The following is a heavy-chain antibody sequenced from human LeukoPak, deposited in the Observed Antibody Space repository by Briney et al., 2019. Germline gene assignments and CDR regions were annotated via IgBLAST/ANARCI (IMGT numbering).Heavy chain of an antibody. Sequence: SETLSLTCADYGGSFSGYYLSWMRQPPGKGLEGIREINHSGSTNYKPSLKRRVTISVDTSKNQFSLKLPSVTAADTAVYYCARDRVRIDYCGQGTLVTVSS. V-gene: IGHV4-34*01. CDR3: ARDRVRIDY. J-gene: IGHJ4*02. CDR1: GGSFSGYY. CDR2: INHSGST. D-gene: IGHD2-21*01.